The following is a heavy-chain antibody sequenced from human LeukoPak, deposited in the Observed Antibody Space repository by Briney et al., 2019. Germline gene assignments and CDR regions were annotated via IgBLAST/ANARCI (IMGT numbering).Heavy chain of an antibody. D-gene: IGHD5-24*01. CDR3: ARLGRDGYNFLVY. CDR2: IYYSGST. V-gene: IGHV4-59*01. CDR1: GGSISSYY. Sequence: PSETLSLTCTVSGGSISSYYWGWIRQPPGKGLEWIGYIYYSGSTNYNPSLKSRVTISVDTSKNQFSLKLSSVTAADTAVYYCARLGRDGYNFLVYWGQGTLVTVSS. J-gene: IGHJ4*02.